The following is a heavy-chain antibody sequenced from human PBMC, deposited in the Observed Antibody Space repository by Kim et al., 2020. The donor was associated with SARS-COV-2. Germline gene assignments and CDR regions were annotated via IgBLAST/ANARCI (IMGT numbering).Heavy chain of an antibody. D-gene: IGHD3-3*01. CDR1: GYTFTSYA. CDR3: ARDQRDTIFGVVISPRGGMDV. J-gene: IGHJ6*02. V-gene: IGHV7-4-1*02. CDR2: IHTNTGNP. Sequence: ASVKVSCKASGYTFTSYAMNWVRQAPGQGLEWMGWIHTNTGNPTYAQGFTGRFVFSLDTSVSTAYLQISSLKAEYTAVYYCARDQRDTIFGVVISPRGGMDVWGQGTTVTVSS.